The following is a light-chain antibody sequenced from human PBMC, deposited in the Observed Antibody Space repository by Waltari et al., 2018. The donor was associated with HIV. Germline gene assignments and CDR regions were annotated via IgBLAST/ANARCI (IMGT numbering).Light chain of an antibody. CDR3: SSYTSSSTLN. CDR1: SSDVGGYNY. V-gene: IGLV2-14*03. Sequence: QSALTQPASVSGSPGQSITISCTGTSSDVGGYNYVSWYQQPPVNAPKLMIYDVSNRPSGVSNRFAGAKSGNTASLTISGLQAEDEADYYCSSYTSSSTLNFGGGTKLTVL. CDR2: DVS. J-gene: IGLJ2*01.